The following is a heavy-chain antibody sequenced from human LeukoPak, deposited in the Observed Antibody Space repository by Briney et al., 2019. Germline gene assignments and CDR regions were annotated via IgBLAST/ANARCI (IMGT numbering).Heavy chain of an antibody. V-gene: IGHV3-9*01. D-gene: IGHD3-16*01. Sequence: PGGSLRLSCAASGFIFDDYAMHWVRQAPGKGLEWVSGIIWNSGSIGYADSVKGRFTISRDNAKNSLYLQMNSLRAEDTALYYCAKGFGVRTYYYGMDVWGQGTTVTVSS. J-gene: IGHJ6*02. CDR3: AKGFGVRTYYYGMDV. CDR2: IIWNSGSI. CDR1: GFIFDDYA.